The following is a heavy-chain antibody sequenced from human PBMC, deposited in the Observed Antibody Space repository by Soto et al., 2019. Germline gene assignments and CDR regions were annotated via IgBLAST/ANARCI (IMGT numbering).Heavy chain of an antibody. V-gene: IGHV1-18*01. CDR2: ISAYNDNT. CDR1: GYTFNSYG. Sequence: ASVKVSCKASGYTFNSYGICWVRQAPGQGLEWMGWISAYNDNTNYAQNLQGRVTMTTDTSTSTAYMELRSLRSDDTAVYYCARESPPADYWGQGTLVTVSS. CDR3: ARESPPADY. J-gene: IGHJ4*02.